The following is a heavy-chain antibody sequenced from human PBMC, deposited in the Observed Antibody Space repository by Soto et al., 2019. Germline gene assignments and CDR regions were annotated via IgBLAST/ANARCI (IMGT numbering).Heavy chain of an antibody. J-gene: IGHJ4*02. CDR2: TYYRSKWYN. V-gene: IGHV6-1*01. D-gene: IGHD6-13*01. CDR3: ARVFHLSSRLSLDY. CDR1: GDSVSSNSAA. Sequence: PSETLSLTCAISGDSVSSNSAAWNWIRQSPSRGLEWLGRTYYRSKWYNDYAVSVKSRITINPDTSKNQFSLQLNSVTPEDTAVYYCARVFHLSSRLSLDYWGQGTLVTVSS.